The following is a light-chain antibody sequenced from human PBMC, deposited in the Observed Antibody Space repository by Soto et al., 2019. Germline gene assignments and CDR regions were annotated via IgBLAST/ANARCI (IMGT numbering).Light chain of an antibody. CDR3: QQRSNWPWT. V-gene: IGKV3-11*01. Sequence: EIVLTQSPATLSLSPWERATLSCRASQSVSSYLAWSQPKPGQAPRLLSEDASNRATGIPARFSGSGSGTDFTLPISSLEPEDFAVYYCQQRSNWPWTFGQGTKVDIK. J-gene: IGKJ1*01. CDR1: QSVSSY. CDR2: DAS.